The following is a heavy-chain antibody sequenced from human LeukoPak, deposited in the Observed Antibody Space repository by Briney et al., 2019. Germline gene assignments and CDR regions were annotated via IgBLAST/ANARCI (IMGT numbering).Heavy chain of an antibody. CDR1: GFTFSSYE. CDR3: AGTSGTLKN. V-gene: IGHV3-48*03. Sequence: GGSLRLSCAASGFTFSSYEMNWVRQAPGKGLEWVSYISSSGSTIYYADSVKGRFTISRDNAKNSLYLQMNSLRAEDTAVYYCAGTSGTLKNWGQGALVTVSS. J-gene: IGHJ4*02. D-gene: IGHD1-26*01. CDR2: ISSSGSTI.